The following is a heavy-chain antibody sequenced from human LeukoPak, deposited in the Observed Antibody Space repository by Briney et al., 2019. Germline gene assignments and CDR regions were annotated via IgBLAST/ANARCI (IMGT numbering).Heavy chain of an antibody. CDR3: ARDQPITMVRGVNDY. CDR1: GYIFTSYG. Sequence: ASVKVSCKASGYIFTSYGITWVRQAPGQGLEWMGWISGYNGDTHNAQKFQGRVTMTTDTSTSTAYMELGSLRSDDTAVYYCARDQPITMVRGVNDYWGQGTLVTVSS. D-gene: IGHD3-10*01. J-gene: IGHJ4*02. V-gene: IGHV1-18*01. CDR2: ISGYNGDT.